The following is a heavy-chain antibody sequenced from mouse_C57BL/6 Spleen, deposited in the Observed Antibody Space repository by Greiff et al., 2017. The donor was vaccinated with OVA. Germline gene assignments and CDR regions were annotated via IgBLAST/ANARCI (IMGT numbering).Heavy chain of an antibody. CDR2: IWWDDDK. CDR3: ARIADGRYFDD. CDR1: GFSLSTLGMG. D-gene: IGHD1-1*01. J-gene: IGHJ2*01. Sequence: VKLQESGPGILQPSQTLSLTCSFSGFSLSTLGMGVGWIRQPSGKGLEWLAYIWWDDDKYYNPAQKSRLTISKDTSKNQVFLKSANVDTGDTATYYCARIADGRYFDDWGQGTTLTVSS. V-gene: IGHV8-8*01.